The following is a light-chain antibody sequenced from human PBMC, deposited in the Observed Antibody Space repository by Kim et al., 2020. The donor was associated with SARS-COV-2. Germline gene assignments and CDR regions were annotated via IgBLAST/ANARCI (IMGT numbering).Light chain of an antibody. Sequence: SSELTQDPAVSVALGQTVRITCQGDSLRSYYATWYQQKPGQAPILVIYGKNNRPSGIPDRCSGSSSGNTASLTITGTQAGDEADYYCNSRDSNDNVVFGGGTQLTVL. CDR3: NSRDSNDNVV. CDR1: SLRSYY. CDR2: GKN. V-gene: IGLV3-19*01. J-gene: IGLJ2*01.